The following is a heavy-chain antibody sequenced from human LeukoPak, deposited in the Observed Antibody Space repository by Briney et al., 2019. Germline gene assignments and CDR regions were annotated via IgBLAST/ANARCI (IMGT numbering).Heavy chain of an antibody. Sequence: GGSLRLSCAASGFTFSSYAMSWVRQAPGKGLEWVSAISGSGGSTYYADSVKGRFTISRDNSKNTLYLQMNSLRAEDTAVYYCAKARYDYGDYYYYMDVWGKGTTVTVSS. D-gene: IGHD4-17*01. J-gene: IGHJ6*03. CDR2: ISGSGGST. V-gene: IGHV3-23*01. CDR1: GFTFSSYA. CDR3: AKARYDYGDYYYYMDV.